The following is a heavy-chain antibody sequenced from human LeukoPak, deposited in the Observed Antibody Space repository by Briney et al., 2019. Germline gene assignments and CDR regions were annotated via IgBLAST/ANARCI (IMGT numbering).Heavy chain of an antibody. CDR2: MSGSGGST. V-gene: IGHV3-23*01. J-gene: IGHJ5*02. D-gene: IGHD2-2*01. Sequence: GGSLRLSCAASGFTFSSYAMSWVRQAPGKGLEWVSAMSGSGGSTYYADSMKGRFTISRDNSKNTLYLQMNSLRAEDTAVYYCAREGVVPAIHPNNWFDPWGQGTLVTVSS. CDR1: GFTFSSYA. CDR3: AREGVVPAIHPNNWFDP.